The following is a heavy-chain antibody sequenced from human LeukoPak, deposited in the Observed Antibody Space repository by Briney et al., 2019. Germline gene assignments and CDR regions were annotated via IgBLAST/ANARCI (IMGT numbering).Heavy chain of an antibody. J-gene: IGHJ6*02. CDR3: ASNYDSSGYYYYYYGMDV. Sequence: ASVKASCKASGYTFTGFYMHWVRQAPGQGLEWMGWINPNSGGTNYAQKFQGRVTMTRDTSISTAYMELSRLRSDDTAVYYCASNYDSSGYYYYYYGMDVWGQGTTVTVSS. CDR2: INPNSGGT. D-gene: IGHD3-22*01. V-gene: IGHV1-2*02. CDR1: GYTFTGFY.